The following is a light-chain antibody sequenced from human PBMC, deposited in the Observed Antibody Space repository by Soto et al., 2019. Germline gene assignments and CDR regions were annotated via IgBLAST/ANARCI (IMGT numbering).Light chain of an antibody. V-gene: IGKV4-1*01. CDR2: WAS. J-gene: IGKJ4*01. CDR3: QQYYSTPPT. Sequence: DIVMTQSPDSLAVSLGERATINCKSSQSVLYSSNNKKYLAWYQQKPGQPPKLLIYWASTRESGVPDRFSGSGSGTDFTLTISSLQAEDVAVYYCQQYYSTPPTFGGGTKVEIK. CDR1: QSVLYSSNNKKY.